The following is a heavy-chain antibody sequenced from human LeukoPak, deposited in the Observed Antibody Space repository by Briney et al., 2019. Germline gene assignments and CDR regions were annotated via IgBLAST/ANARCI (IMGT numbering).Heavy chain of an antibody. Sequence: GGSLRLSCAASGFTLRSYDMSWVRQAPGKGLEWVAATSGSGGNTYYADSVRGRLTISRDNSKNTLYPQMNSLRAEDTAVYYCAKEYSGYDFDYWGQGTLVTVSS. CDR3: AKEYSGYDFDY. CDR1: GFTLRSYD. V-gene: IGHV3-23*01. J-gene: IGHJ4*02. D-gene: IGHD5-12*01. CDR2: TSGSGGNT.